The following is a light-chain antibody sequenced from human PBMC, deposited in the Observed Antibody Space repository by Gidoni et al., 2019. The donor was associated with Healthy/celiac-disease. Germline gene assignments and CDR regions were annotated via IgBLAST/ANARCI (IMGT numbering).Light chain of an antibody. CDR3: QQYNSYSYT. J-gene: IGKJ2*01. V-gene: IGKV1-5*03. CDR1: QSISSW. CDR2: KAS. Sequence: DIQMTTSPSTLSASVGDRVTITCRASQSISSWLAWYQQKPGKAPKLLIYKASSLESGAPSRFSGSGSGTEFTLTISSLQPDDFATYYCQQYNSYSYTFGQXTKLEIK.